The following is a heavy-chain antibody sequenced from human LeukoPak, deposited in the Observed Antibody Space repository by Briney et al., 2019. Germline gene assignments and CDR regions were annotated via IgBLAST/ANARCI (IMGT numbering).Heavy chain of an antibody. D-gene: IGHD4-17*01. Sequence: PGGSLRLSCPTSGLTFSRYAMSWVRQAPGRGLEWVSSISSSSSYIYYADSVKGRFTISRDNAKNSLYLQMNSLRAEDTAVYYCAREGNYGDFGYWGQGTLVTVSS. CDR2: ISSSSSYI. CDR1: GLTFSRYA. J-gene: IGHJ4*02. CDR3: AREGNYGDFGY. V-gene: IGHV3-21*01.